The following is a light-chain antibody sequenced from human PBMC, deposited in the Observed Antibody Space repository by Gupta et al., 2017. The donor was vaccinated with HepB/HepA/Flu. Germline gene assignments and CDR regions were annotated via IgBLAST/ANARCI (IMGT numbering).Light chain of an antibody. CDR1: RSIKSS. Sequence: DIQMTQSPSPLSASIGDTVTITCRASRSIKSSLNWYQQRPGKAPKLLIYAASSLQSGVPSKFSGDGSGKTFTLTIIDLQPEDFATYYCQQSYTAPGSFGQGTRLEIK. V-gene: IGKV1-39*01. CDR2: AAS. CDR3: QQSYTAPGS. J-gene: IGKJ2*04.